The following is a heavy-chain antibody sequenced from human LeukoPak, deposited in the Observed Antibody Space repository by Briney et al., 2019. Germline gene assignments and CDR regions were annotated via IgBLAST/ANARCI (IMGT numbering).Heavy chain of an antibody. D-gene: IGHD1-26*01. CDR1: GGSFSGYY. J-gene: IGHJ4*02. Sequence: PSETLSLTCAVYGGSFSGYYWSWLSQPPGKGLEWIGEINHSGSTNYNPSLKSRVTISVDTSKNQFSLKLSSVTAADTAVYYCARGDIVGALGCWGQGTLVTVSS. CDR2: INHSGST. CDR3: ARGDIVGALGC. V-gene: IGHV4-34*01.